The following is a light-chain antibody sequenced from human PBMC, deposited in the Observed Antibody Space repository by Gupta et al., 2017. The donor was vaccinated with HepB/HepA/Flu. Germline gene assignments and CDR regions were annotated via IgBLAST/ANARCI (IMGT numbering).Light chain of an antibody. CDR2: MVS. J-gene: IGKJ1*01. V-gene: IGKV2-30*02. CDR1: QSLVHSGGNTF. CDR3: MQSTHWPRT. Sequence: DVEMGQSQLSVPVTLGRRASLSCNSSQSLVHSGGNTFLNWFLQRPGQSPRRLIYMVSYRDSGVPDRFSGSGSGTDFTLKISRVEAEDVGIYYCMQSTHWPRTFGQGTKVEIK.